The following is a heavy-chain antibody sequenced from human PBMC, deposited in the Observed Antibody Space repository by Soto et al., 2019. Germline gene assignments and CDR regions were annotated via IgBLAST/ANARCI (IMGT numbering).Heavy chain of an antibody. V-gene: IGHV3-74*03. J-gene: IGHJ5*02. CDR1: QFTFSRYW. D-gene: IGHD1-26*01. CDR2: INSDGSRK. Sequence: EVQLVESGGGLVQPGGSLRLSCAASQFTFSRYWMHWVRQAPGKGLMWVSRINSDGSRKTYADSVKGRFTISRDNAKNTLFLQMNSLRAEDSAVYYCVRVATGSYDWFDPWGQGTLVTVSS. CDR3: VRVATGSYDWFDP.